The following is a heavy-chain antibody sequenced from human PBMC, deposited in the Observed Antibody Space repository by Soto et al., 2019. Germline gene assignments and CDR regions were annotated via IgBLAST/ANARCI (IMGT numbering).Heavy chain of an antibody. CDR3: ARGYYYDSSGYRWFDP. CDR1: GYTFTGYY. D-gene: IGHD3-22*01. V-gene: IGHV1-2*02. CDR2: INPNSGGT. Sequence: QVQLVQSGAEVKKPGASVKVSCKASGYTFTGYYMHWVRQAPGQGLEWMGWINPNSGGTNYAQKFQGRVTMTRDTSISTAYMELSRLRSDDTAVYYCARGYYYDSSGYRWFDPWGQGTLVTVSS. J-gene: IGHJ5*02.